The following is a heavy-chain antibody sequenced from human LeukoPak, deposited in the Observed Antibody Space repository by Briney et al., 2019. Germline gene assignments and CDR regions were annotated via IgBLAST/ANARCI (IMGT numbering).Heavy chain of an antibody. D-gene: IGHD3-22*01. CDR3: AREYYYDSSGYYYAFDY. CDR1: GFTFSSSA. V-gene: IGHV3-23*01. J-gene: IGHJ4*02. Sequence: PGGSLRLSCAASGFTFSSSAMSWVRQAPRQGLEWVSTISASAGSTFFADSVKGRFTISRDNSKNTLYLQMSSLRAEDTAIYYCAREYYYDSSGYYYAFDYWGQGTLVTVSS. CDR2: ISASAGST.